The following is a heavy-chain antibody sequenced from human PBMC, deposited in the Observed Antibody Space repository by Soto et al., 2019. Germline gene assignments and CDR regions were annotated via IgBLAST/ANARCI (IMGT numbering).Heavy chain of an antibody. J-gene: IGHJ3*02. CDR3: ASLGYYDSSGSWGNAFDI. CDR1: DGSSSGSNG. Sequence: PFVPLSHTCAVADGSSSGSNGWRWIKKPPGKGLEWIGEIYHSGSTNYNPSLKSRVTISVDKSKNQFSLKLSSVTAADTAVYYCASLGYYDSSGSWGNAFDIWGQGTRVSVS. D-gene: IGHD3-22*01. V-gene: IGHV4-4*02. CDR2: IYHSGST.